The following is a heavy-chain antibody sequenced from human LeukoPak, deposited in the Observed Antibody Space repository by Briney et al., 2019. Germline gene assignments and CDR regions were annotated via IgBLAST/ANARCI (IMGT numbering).Heavy chain of an antibody. CDR2: ICHSGST. V-gene: IGHV4-59*01. CDR3: ARRRNSWFDH. J-gene: IGHJ5*02. CDR1: GASISSYC. Sequence: PSETLSLTCTVSGASISSYCWSWIRQSPGKGLEWIGRICHSGSTNNNPSLKSRVTISVDTSKNQFSLNLSSVTTADTAVYYCARRRNSWFDHWGQGILVTVSS.